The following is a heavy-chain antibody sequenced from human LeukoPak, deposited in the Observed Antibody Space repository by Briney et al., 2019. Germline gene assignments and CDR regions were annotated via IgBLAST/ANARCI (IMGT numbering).Heavy chain of an antibody. D-gene: IGHD6-19*01. Sequence: PGGSLRLSCAASGFTFSSYSMNWVRQAPGKGLEWVSSIRSSSSYIYYADSVKGRFTISRDNAKNSLYLQMNSLRAEDTAVYYCARDRSDRLAVAGTSAFDYWGQGTLVTVSS. V-gene: IGHV3-21*01. CDR1: GFTFSSYS. CDR2: IRSSSSYI. CDR3: ARDRSDRLAVAGTSAFDY. J-gene: IGHJ4*02.